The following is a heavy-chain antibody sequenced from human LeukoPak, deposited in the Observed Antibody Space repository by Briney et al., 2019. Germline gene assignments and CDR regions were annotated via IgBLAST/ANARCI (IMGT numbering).Heavy chain of an antibody. Sequence: GSPRLSRAASGFTFSNYWMHWVPQRPGKGVEGVSRIDSDWRVTTNAGSVKGRFTISRDNAKSTLYLQMNSLRADDTAVYYCVRGLGDSWGQGSLVTVSS. CDR2: IDSDWRVT. J-gene: IGHJ4*02. CDR3: VRGLGDS. V-gene: IGHV3-74*03. CDR1: GFTFSNYW. D-gene: IGHD7-27*01.